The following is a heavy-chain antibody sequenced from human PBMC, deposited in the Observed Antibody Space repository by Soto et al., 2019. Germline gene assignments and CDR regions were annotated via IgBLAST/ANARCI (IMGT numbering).Heavy chain of an antibody. J-gene: IGHJ6*03. CDR3: AKDGDVVPAATALGRYYYFYMDV. CDR2: ISYDGSNK. D-gene: IGHD2-2*01. Sequence: QVQLVESGGGVVQPGRSLRLSCAASGFTFSSYGMHWVRQAPGKGLEWVAVISYDGSNKYYADSVKGRFTISRDNSKNTVYLQRNSRRAEDTAVYYCAKDGDVVPAATALGRYYYFYMDVWGKGSTVTVSS. CDR1: GFTFSSYG. V-gene: IGHV3-30*18.